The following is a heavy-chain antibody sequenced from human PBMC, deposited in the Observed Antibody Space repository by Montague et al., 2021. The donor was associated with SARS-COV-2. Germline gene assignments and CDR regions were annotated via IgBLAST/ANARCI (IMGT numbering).Heavy chain of an antibody. CDR3: IRAGGYVNRLPV. J-gene: IGHJ4*02. CDR2: IYDTAST. Sequence: SETLSLTCAVSGASIVSTDCWSWVRQPPGKGLEWIGEIYDTASTNYNPSLMSRVNMSVDKFNNQVSLQLKYLTAADTAVYFCIRAGGYVNRLPVWGRGALVIVSS. CDR1: GASIVSTDC. V-gene: IGHV4-4*02. D-gene: IGHD6-19*01.